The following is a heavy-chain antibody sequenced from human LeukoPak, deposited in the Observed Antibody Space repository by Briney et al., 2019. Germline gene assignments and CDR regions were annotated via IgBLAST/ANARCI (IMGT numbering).Heavy chain of an antibody. CDR3: AKGPRFWSGYYTPEYYFDY. V-gene: IGHV3-33*06. J-gene: IGHJ4*02. Sequence: PGGSLRLSCAASGFTFSSYGMHWVRQAPGKGLEWVAVTWYDGSNKYYADSVKGRFTISRDNSKNTLYLQMNSLRAEDTAVYYCAKGPRFWSGYYTPEYYFDYWGQGTLVTVSS. D-gene: IGHD3-3*01. CDR1: GFTFSSYG. CDR2: TWYDGSNK.